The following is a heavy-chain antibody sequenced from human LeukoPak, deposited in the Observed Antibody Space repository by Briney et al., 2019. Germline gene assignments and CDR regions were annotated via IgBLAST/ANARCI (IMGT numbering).Heavy chain of an antibody. CDR1: SGSISSSY. J-gene: IGHJ4*02. D-gene: IGHD2-21*02. Sequence: PSETLSLTCTVSSGSISSSYWSWIRQPPGKGLEWIGYIYYSGSTNYNPSLRSRVTISVDTSNNQFSLNLSSLTAADTAVYYCARTPIAYGDPGPFDHWGQGILVTVSS. CDR2: IYYSGST. CDR3: ARTPIAYGDPGPFDH. V-gene: IGHV4-59*01.